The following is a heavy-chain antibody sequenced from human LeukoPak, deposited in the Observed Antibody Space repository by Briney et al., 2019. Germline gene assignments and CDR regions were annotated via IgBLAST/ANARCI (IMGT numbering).Heavy chain of an antibody. CDR2: IYSGGST. J-gene: IGHJ4*02. Sequence: PGGSLRLSCAASGFTVSSNYMSWARQAPGKGLEWVSVIYSGGSTYYADSVKGRFTISRDNSKNTLYLQMNSLRAEDTAVYYCAREYYDILTGYYNGYFDYWGQGTLVTVSS. CDR1: GFTVSSNY. CDR3: AREYYDILTGYYNGYFDY. D-gene: IGHD3-9*01. V-gene: IGHV3-53*01.